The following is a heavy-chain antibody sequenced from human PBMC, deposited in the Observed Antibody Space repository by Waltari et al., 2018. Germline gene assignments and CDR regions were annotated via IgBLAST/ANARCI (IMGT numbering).Heavy chain of an antibody. V-gene: IGHV3-48*03. D-gene: IGHD6-13*01. CDR1: EFTFSSYE. CDR2: ISSSGSTI. J-gene: IGHJ4*02. Sequence: EVQLVESGGGLVQPGGSLRLSCAASEFTFSSYELNWVREAPGKGLEWVSYISSSGSTIYYADSVKGRFTISRDNAKNSLYLQMNSLRAEDTAVYYCARGWHNSSWYYWFFDYWGQGTLVTVSS. CDR3: ARGWHNSSWYYWFFDY.